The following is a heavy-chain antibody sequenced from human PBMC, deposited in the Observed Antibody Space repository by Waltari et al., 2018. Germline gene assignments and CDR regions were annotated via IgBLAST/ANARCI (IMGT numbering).Heavy chain of an antibody. J-gene: IGHJ3*02. CDR3: TRRQTTVGAFDI. CDR2: IRSKANSYAT. CDR1: GFTFSGSA. V-gene: IGHV3-73*01. Sequence: EVQLVESGGGLVQPGGSLKLSCAASGFTFSGSAMHWVRQASGKGLEWVGRIRSKANSYATAYAASVKGRFTISRDDSKNTAYLQMNSLKTEDTAVYYCTRRQTTVGAFDIWGQGTMVTVSS. D-gene: IGHD4-17*01.